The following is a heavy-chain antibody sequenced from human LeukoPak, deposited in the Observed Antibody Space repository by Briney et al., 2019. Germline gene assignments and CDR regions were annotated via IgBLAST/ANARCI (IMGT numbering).Heavy chain of an antibody. V-gene: IGHV1-69*05. J-gene: IGHJ4*02. CDR1: GGTFSSYV. Sequence: ASVKVSCKASGGTFSSYVISWVRQAPGQGLEWMGGIIPIFGTANYAQKFQGRVTITTDESTSTAYMALTSLRSEDTAVYYCARDPGDSSGYYSSRNYYFDSWGQGTLVTVSS. D-gene: IGHD3-22*01. CDR2: IIPIFGTA. CDR3: ARDPGDSSGYYSSRNYYFDS.